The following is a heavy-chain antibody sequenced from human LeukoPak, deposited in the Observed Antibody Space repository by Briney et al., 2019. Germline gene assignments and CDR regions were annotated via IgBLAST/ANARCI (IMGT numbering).Heavy chain of an antibody. CDR3: ARVEFKVGSSPGYFDY. D-gene: IGHD1-26*01. J-gene: IGHJ4*02. Sequence: SETLSLTCAVYGGSFSGYYWSWIRQPPGKGLEWIGEINHSGSTDYNPSLKSRVTISVDASKNQFSLKLSSVTAADTAVYYCARVEFKVGSSPGYFDYWGQGTLVTVSS. CDR2: INHSGST. V-gene: IGHV4-34*01. CDR1: GGSFSGYY.